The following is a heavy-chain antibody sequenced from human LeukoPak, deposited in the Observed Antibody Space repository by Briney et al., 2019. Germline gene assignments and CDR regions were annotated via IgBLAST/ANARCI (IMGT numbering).Heavy chain of an antibody. J-gene: IGHJ4*02. CDR1: GYTFTGYY. D-gene: IGHD3-3*02. V-gene: IGHV1-2*02. CDR3: ARKISGFEATDF. Sequence: GASVKVSCKASGYTFTGYYMHWVRQAPGQGLEWMGWINLSSGGRNYAQKFQGRVTMTRDTSISTAYMELSRLTSDDTAVYFCARKISGFEATDFWGQGTLVTVSS. CDR2: INLSSGGR.